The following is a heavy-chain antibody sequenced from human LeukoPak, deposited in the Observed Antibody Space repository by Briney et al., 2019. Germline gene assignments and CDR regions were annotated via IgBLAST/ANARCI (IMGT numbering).Heavy chain of an antibody. CDR1: GYTFTGYG. J-gene: IGHJ4*02. D-gene: IGHD3-10*01. V-gene: IGHV1-18*01. CDR3: ARDYEWFGELLSPFDY. CDR2: ISSYNGNT. Sequence: GASVKVPCKASGYTFTGYGISGVRQAPGQGLEWMGWISSYNGNTHYAQKPQGRVTMTTDTSTSTAYMELRSLRSDDTAVYYCARDYEWFGELLSPFDYWGQGTLVTVSS.